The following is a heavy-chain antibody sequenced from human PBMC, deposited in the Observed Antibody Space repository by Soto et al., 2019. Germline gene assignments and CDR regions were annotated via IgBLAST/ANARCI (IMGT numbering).Heavy chain of an antibody. CDR2: IYTSGST. CDR3: ARVRAGFWSGVFDY. D-gene: IGHD3-3*01. V-gene: IGHV4-4*07. Sequence: SETLSLTCTVSGGSISSYYWSWIRQPAGKGLEWIGRIYTSGSTNYNPSLKSRVTMSVDTSKNQFSPKLSSVTAVDTAVYYCARVRAGFWSGVFDYWGQGTLVTVSS. J-gene: IGHJ4*02. CDR1: GGSISSYY.